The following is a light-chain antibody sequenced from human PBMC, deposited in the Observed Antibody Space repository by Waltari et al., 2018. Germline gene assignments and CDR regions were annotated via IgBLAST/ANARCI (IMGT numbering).Light chain of an antibody. CDR3: MQGTHWPPFT. V-gene: IGKV2-30*02. CDR1: QSLVHSAGNTY. CDR2: KVS. Sequence: DVVMTQSPLSLPVTLGQPASIPCTSSQSLVHSAGNTYLNWFQQRPGQSPRRLIYKVSNRDSGVPDRFSGSGSGTDFTLKISRVEAEDVGVYYCMQGTHWPPFTFGPGTKVDIK. J-gene: IGKJ3*01.